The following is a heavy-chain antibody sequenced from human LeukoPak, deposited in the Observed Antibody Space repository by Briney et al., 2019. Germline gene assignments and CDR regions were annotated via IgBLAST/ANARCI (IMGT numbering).Heavy chain of an antibody. CDR3: AREVRYCSSTSCYDYFDY. CDR2: IYYSGST. D-gene: IGHD2-2*01. J-gene: IGHJ4*02. V-gene: IGHV4-39*07. CDR1: GGSISSSSYY. Sequence: PSETLSLTCTVSGGSISSSSYYWGWIRQPPGKGLEWIGSIYYSGSTYYNPSLKSRVTISVDTSKNQFSLKLSSVTAADTAVYYCAREVRYCSSTSCYDYFDYWGQGTLVTVSS.